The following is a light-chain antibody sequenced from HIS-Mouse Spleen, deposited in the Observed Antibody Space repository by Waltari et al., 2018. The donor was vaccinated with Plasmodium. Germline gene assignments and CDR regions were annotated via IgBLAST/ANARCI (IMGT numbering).Light chain of an antibody. CDR2: GAS. V-gene: IGKV3-15*01. J-gene: IGKJ3*01. CDR1: QRVSSN. CDR3: QQYNNWSFT. Sequence: EIAMTQSPATPSVSPGERATLSCRASQRVSSNLAWYQQKPGQAPRLIIYGASTRATGIPARFSGSGSGTEFTLTISSLQSEDFAVYYCQQYNNWSFTFGPGTKVDIK.